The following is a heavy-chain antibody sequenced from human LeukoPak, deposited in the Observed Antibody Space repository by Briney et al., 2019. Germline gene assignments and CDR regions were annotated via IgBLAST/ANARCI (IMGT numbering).Heavy chain of an antibody. Sequence: ASVKLSCKASGYTFTSYEINWVRQDTGQGLEWMGWMNPNSGNTGYAQKFQGRVTMTRNTSISTAYMELSSLRSEDTAVYYCARGRYGRYYYYGMDVWGQGTTVPVSS. CDR1: GYTFTSYE. CDR2: MNPNSGNT. J-gene: IGHJ6*02. D-gene: IGHD4-17*01. V-gene: IGHV1-8*01. CDR3: ARGRYGRYYYYGMDV.